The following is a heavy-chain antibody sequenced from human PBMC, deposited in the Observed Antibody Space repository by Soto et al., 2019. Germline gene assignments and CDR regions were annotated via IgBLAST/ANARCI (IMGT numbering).Heavy chain of an antibody. D-gene: IGHD2-8*01. Sequence: PGESLKISCKGSGYSFTNFWSGWVRQMPGKGLEWMGIIYPDDSDTRYSPSFQGQVTISADKSISTAYLQWSSLKASDTALYYCARHGAPNGGYFYYYMDVWGKGTTVTVSS. CDR3: ARHGAPNGGYFYYYMDV. CDR2: IYPDDSDT. CDR1: GYSFTNFW. J-gene: IGHJ6*03. V-gene: IGHV5-51*01.